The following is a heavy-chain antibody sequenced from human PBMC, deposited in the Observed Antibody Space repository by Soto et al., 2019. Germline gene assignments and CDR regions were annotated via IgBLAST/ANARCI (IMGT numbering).Heavy chain of an antibody. V-gene: IGHV3-53*01. CDR2: IYTGGST. Sequence: GGSLRLSCAASGFTVSSNYMSWVRQAPGKGLEWVSVIYTGGSTYYADSVKGRFIVSRDDSKNTLYLQMSTLRAEDTAVYYCARASYHYDSVGYYDHWGQGALVTVSS. CDR1: GFTVSSNY. J-gene: IGHJ5*02. D-gene: IGHD3-22*01. CDR3: ARASYHYDSVGYYDH.